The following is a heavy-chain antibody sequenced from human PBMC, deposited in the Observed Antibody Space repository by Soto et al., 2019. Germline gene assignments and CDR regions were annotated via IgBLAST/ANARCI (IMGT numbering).Heavy chain of an antibody. D-gene: IGHD3-22*01. V-gene: IGHV4-59*01. J-gene: IGHJ4*02. CDR2: IYYGWNT. CDR3: ARDREYYESSGLYFDY. Sequence: SATLSLPCSVSGGSISDYYWSWVRQTPGKGLEWIGYIYYGWNTNYNPSLKSRVTISVDTSKNQFSLKLISVTAADTAVYYCARDREYYESSGLYFDYWGQGTLVTVSS. CDR1: GGSISDYY.